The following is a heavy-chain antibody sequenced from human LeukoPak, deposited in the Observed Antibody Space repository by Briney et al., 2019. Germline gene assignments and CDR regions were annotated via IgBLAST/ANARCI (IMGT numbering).Heavy chain of an antibody. CDR1: GYTFTSCY. V-gene: IGHV1-46*01. CDR2: INPSGGST. CDR3: ARDDTVTRAGFA. Sequence: GASVKVSCKASGYTFTSCYMHWVRQAPGQGLEWMGIINPSGGSTSYAQKFQGRVTMTRDTSTSTVYMELSSLRSEDTAVYYCARDDTVTRAGFAWGQGTLVTVSS. J-gene: IGHJ5*02. D-gene: IGHD4-17*01.